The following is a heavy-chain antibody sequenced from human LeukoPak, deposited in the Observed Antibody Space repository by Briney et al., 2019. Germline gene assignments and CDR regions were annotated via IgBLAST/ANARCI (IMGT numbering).Heavy chain of an antibody. V-gene: IGHV1-69*13. CDR1: GGTFSVYA. CDR3: ARGDGRSSWDPLFDY. Sequence: SVKVSCKASGGTFSVYAISWVRQAPGQGLEWMGGIIPICGTANYAQKFQGRVTITADGSTSTAYMELSSQRTQDTAVYYCARGDGRSSWDPLFDYWGQGTLVTVSS. CDR2: IIPICGTA. D-gene: IGHD6-13*01. J-gene: IGHJ4*02.